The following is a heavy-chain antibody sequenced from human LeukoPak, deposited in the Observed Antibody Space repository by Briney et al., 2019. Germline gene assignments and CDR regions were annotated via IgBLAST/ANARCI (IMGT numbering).Heavy chain of an antibody. D-gene: IGHD5-18*01. CDR2: IYYSGST. CDR3: AMGQLWFDY. Sequence: SETLSLTCTVSGASISSHYWSWIRQPPGKGLEWIGYIYYSGSTIYNPSLKSRVTISVHTSKNQFSLKLNSLTAADTAVYYCAMGQLWFDYRGQGTLVTVSS. J-gene: IGHJ4*02. CDR1: GASISSHY. V-gene: IGHV4-59*08.